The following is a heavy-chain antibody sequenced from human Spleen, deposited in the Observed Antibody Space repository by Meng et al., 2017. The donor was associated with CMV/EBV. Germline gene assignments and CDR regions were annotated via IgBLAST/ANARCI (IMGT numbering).Heavy chain of an antibody. CDR2: VIPIVVIL. CDR1: GCTLYRHR. D-gene: IGHD6-13*01. J-gene: IGHJ5*02. V-gene: IGHV1-69*04. CDR3: ARDRSSAAGGWFDP. Sequence: SGCTLYRHRISCVRPSSGSGLEWLGWVIPIVVILNYSPKFQGRPSVTADKSTDTAYMELTSLRSEDPAVYYFARDRSSAAGGWFDPWGQGTLVTVSS.